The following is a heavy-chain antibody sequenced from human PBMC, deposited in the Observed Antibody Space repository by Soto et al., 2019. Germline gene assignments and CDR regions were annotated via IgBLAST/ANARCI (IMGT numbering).Heavy chain of an antibody. Sequence: VQLLESGGDLVQPGGSLRLSCVASGFILNNYAMSWVRQAPGKGLEWVSTIGGTDGDSDGVPWYEDAVKGRFTTSSDNSANTLFLHMYNLRAEDSDLYYCVKRGRNWGAFDFWGQGTTVVVSS. D-gene: IGHD7-27*01. CDR2: IGGTDGDSDGVP. V-gene: IGHV3-23*01. CDR3: VKRGRNWGAFDF. CDR1: GFILNNYA. J-gene: IGHJ3*01.